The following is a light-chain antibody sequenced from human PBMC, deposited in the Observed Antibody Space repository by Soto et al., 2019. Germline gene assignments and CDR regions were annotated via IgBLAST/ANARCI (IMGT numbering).Light chain of an antibody. CDR2: AAS. CDR1: QSISSY. J-gene: IGKJ1*01. Sequence: DIQMTQSPSSLSASVGDRVTITCRASQSISSYLNWYQQKPGKAPKLLIYAASSLQSGVPSRFSGSGSGTDFTLTISSLQPEDFATYYCQQSYSTPPCTCGQGTKVESK. CDR3: QQSYSTPPCT. V-gene: IGKV1-39*01.